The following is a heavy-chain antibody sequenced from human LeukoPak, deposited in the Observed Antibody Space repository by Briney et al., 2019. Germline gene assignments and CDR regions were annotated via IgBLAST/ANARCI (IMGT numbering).Heavy chain of an antibody. CDR1: GDSISSSSYY. V-gene: IGHV4-39*07. CDR3: ARSGGPAVYCSGGSCYSRWFDP. Sequence: SETLSLTCTVSGDSISSSSYYWGWIRQPPGKGLEWIGSIYYSGSTYYNPSLKSRVTISVDTSKNQFSLKVSSVTAADTAVYYCARSGGPAVYCSGGSCYSRWFDPWGQGTLVTVSS. D-gene: IGHD2-15*01. CDR2: IYYSGST. J-gene: IGHJ5*02.